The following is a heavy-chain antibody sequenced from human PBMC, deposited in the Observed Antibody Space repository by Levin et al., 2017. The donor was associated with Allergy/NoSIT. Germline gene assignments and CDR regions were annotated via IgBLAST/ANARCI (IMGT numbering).Heavy chain of an antibody. CDR1: GFTFSSYA. CDR2: ISGSGGST. J-gene: IGHJ6*02. Sequence: LSLTCAASGFTFSSYAMSWVRQAPGKGLEWVSAISGSGGSTYYADSVKGRFTISRDNSKNTLYLQMNSLRAEDTAVYYCATCGGRLGDCSSTSCHDYYYGMDVWGQGTTVTVSS. V-gene: IGHV3-23*01. CDR3: ATCGGRLGDCSSTSCHDYYYGMDV. D-gene: IGHD2-2*01.